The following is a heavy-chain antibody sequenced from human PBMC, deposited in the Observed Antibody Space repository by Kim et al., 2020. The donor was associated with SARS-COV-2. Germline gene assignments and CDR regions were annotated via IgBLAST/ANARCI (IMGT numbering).Heavy chain of an antibody. V-gene: IGHV4-34*01. J-gene: IGHJ4*02. CDR3: ARNLWFGESPSFDY. Sequence: SETLSLTCAVYGGSFSGYYWSWIRQPPGKGLEWIGEINHSGSTNYNPSLKSRVTISVDTSKNQFSLKLSSVTAADTAVYYCARNLWFGESPSFDYWGQG. CDR1: GGSFSGYY. CDR2: INHSGST. D-gene: IGHD3-10*01.